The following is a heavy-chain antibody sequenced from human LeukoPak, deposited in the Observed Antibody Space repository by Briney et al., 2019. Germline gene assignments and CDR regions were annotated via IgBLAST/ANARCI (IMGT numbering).Heavy chain of an antibody. D-gene: IGHD2-15*01. V-gene: IGHV4-30-4*08. CDR3: ARETLVGSWFDP. CDR2: IYYSGST. Sequence: SETLSLTCNVSGASFSSGSYYWSWIRQPPGKGLEWIGYIYYSGSTYYNPSLKSRVTISVDTSKNQFSLKLSSVTAADTAVYYCARETLVGSWFDPWGQGTLVTVSS. J-gene: IGHJ5*02. CDR1: GASFSSGSYY.